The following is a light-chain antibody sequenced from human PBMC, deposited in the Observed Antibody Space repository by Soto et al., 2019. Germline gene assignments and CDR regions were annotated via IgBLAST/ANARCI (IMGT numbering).Light chain of an antibody. V-gene: IGKV3-15*01. Sequence: EIVITHSPSPLSVPPSCRATLSCRASQSVSSSYLAWYQQKPGQAPRLLIYGASTRATGIPARFSGSGSGTEFTLTISSLQSEDFAVYYCQQYNNWPRTFGQGTKVDIK. CDR1: QSVSSSY. CDR3: QQYNNWPRT. J-gene: IGKJ1*01. CDR2: GAS.